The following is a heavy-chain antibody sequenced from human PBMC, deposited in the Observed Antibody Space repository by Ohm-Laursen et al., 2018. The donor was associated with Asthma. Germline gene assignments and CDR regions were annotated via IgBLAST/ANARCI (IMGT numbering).Heavy chain of an antibody. Sequence: SLRLSCTAPGLSVSRHFMNWIRQGPEKGLEWVSDIYPGGATFYADSVKGRFTISRDDSKNTLNLQMSSLRGDDTAVYYCARGQGSGDISGSDPFDLWGQGTTVIVSS. J-gene: IGHJ3*01. CDR2: IYPGGAT. CDR3: ARGQGSGDISGSDPFDL. CDR1: GLSVSRHF. D-gene: IGHD3-10*01. V-gene: IGHV3-53*01.